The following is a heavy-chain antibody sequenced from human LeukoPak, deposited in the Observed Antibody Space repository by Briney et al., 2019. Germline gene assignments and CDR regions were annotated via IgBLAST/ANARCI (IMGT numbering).Heavy chain of an antibody. D-gene: IGHD1-26*01. CDR3: ARQWELLAFDY. Sequence: PGGSLRLSCAASGFTFSSYAMHWVRQAPGKGLEWVAVISYDGSNKYSADSVKGRFTISRDNSKNTLYLQMNSLRAEDTAVYYCARQWELLAFDYWGQGTLVTVSS. J-gene: IGHJ4*02. V-gene: IGHV3-30-3*01. CDR2: ISYDGSNK. CDR1: GFTFSSYA.